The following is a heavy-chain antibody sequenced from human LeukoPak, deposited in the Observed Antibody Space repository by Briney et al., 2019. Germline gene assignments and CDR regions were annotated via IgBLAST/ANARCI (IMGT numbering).Heavy chain of an antibody. Sequence: SETLSLTCTVSGGSISSYYWSWIRQPAGKGLEWIGRIYTSGSTNYNPFLKSRVTISVDKSKNQFSLKLSSVTAADTAVYYCAREARGTPHSYGYIFDYWGQGTLVTVSS. V-gene: IGHV4-4*07. J-gene: IGHJ4*02. CDR1: GGSISSYY. CDR3: AREARGTPHSYGYIFDY. D-gene: IGHD5-18*01. CDR2: IYTSGST.